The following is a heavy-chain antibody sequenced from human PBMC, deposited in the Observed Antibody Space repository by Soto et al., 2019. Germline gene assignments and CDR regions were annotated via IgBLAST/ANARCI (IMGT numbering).Heavy chain of an antibody. CDR1: GDSISSVDHY. CDR3: ARLRWETENNWFDP. J-gene: IGHJ5*02. D-gene: IGHD1-26*01. CDR2: IYHSGST. Sequence: LSLTCTVSGDSISSVDHYWSWIRQPPGKGLEWMGYIYHSGSTHYNPSLNSRLTISIDTSTNRFSLNLTSVTAADTAVYFCARLRWETENNWFDPWGQGALVTVSS. V-gene: IGHV4-30-4*01.